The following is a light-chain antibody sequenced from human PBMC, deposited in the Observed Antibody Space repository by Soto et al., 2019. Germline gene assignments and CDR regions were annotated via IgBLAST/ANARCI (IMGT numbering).Light chain of an antibody. J-gene: IGKJ2*01. CDR1: QSVSSY. Sequence: EIVLTQSPATLSLSPGERATLSCRASQSVSSYFAWYQQKPGQAPRLLIYDASNRATGIPARFSGSGSGTDFTLTISSREPEDFAVYYCQHRSNWPRYTFGQGTKLEIK. V-gene: IGKV3-11*01. CDR3: QHRSNWPRYT. CDR2: DAS.